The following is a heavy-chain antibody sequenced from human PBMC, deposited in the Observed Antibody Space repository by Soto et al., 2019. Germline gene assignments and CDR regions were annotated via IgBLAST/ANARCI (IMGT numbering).Heavy chain of an antibody. D-gene: IGHD6-13*01. CDR1: GCSISSYY. CDR2: IYYSGST. CDR3: AREGQQHLAYYFDF. J-gene: IGHJ4*02. Sequence: PSETLSLTCTVSGCSISSYYWSWIRQPPGKGLEWIGYIYYSGSTNYNPSLKSRVTISVDTSKNQFSLKLSSVTAADTAVYYCAREGQQHLAYYFDFWGKGNLVTVYS. V-gene: IGHV4-59*01.